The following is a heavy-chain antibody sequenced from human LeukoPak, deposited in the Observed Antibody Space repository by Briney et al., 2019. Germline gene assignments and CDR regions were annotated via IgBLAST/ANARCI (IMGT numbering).Heavy chain of an antibody. V-gene: IGHV1-18*04. D-gene: IGHD5-18*01. CDR2: ISPYNGNT. CDR3: ARDIGYNYGSYFFDY. J-gene: IGHJ4*02. CDR1: GYTFTSYY. Sequence: ASVKVSCKASGYTFTSYYMHWVRQAPGHGLEWMGWISPYNGNTNYAQNLQGRVTMTTDTSTSTAYMELRSLRSDDTAVYYCARDIGYNYGSYFFDYWGQGTLVPVSS.